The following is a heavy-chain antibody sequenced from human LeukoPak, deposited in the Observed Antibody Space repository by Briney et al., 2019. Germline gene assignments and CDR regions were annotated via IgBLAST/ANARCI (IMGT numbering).Heavy chain of an antibody. D-gene: IGHD3-16*02. CDR2: INHIGST. V-gene: IGHV4-34*01. Sequence: SETLSLTWAVDGGSFGGYYSSWVRHPPGKWLEWVGEINHIGSTNYNPSLKTGVTISVDTSKNQFSLKLSSFTAADTTVYYCARHEVVGGISYWGQGTLVTVSS. CDR1: GGSFGGYY. J-gene: IGHJ4*02. CDR3: ARHEVVGGISY.